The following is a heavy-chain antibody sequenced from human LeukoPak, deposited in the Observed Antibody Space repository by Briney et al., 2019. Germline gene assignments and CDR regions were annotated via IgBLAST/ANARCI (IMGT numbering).Heavy chain of an antibody. CDR2: IIPIFGTA. CDR3: AAPYDILTGYYGPFDY. CDR1: GATFSSYA. Sequence: SVKVSCKASGATFSSYAISWVRQAPGQGLEWMGGIIPIFGTANYAQKFQGRVTITADESTSTAYMELSSLRSEDTAVYYCAAPYDILTGYYGPFDYWGQGTLVTVSS. D-gene: IGHD3-9*01. V-gene: IGHV1-69*01. J-gene: IGHJ4*02.